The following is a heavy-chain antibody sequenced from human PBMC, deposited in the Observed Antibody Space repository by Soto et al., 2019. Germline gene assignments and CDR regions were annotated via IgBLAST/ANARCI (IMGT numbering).Heavy chain of an antibody. D-gene: IGHD3-3*01. Sequence: QVQLQESGPGLVKPSQTLSLTCTVSGDSISSGDYYWSWIRQPPGKGLEWIGYIYYSGSTYYNPSLKSRVTISVDTSKNQFSLKLSSVTAADTAVYYCARDLSFWSGKYNWFDPWGQGTLVTVSS. CDR2: IYYSGST. CDR1: GDSISSGDYY. V-gene: IGHV4-30-4*01. J-gene: IGHJ5*02. CDR3: ARDLSFWSGKYNWFDP.